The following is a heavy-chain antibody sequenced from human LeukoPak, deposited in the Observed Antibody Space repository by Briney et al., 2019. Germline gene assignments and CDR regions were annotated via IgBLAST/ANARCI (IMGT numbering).Heavy chain of an antibody. CDR1: GYTFTSYD. CDR2: MNPNSGNR. V-gene: IGHV1-8*01. D-gene: IGHD3-10*01. Sequence: ASVKVSCKAAGYTFTSYDINWVRQATGQGLEWMGWMNPNSGNRGYAQKLQGRVTMTRDMSTSTVYMELNSLRSEDTAVYYCASKVFYGSGTYPPDAFDIWGQGTMVIVSS. CDR3: ASKVFYGSGTYPPDAFDI. J-gene: IGHJ3*02.